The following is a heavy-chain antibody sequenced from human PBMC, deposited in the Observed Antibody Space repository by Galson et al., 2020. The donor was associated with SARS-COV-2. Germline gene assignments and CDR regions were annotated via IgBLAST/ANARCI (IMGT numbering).Heavy chain of an antibody. Sequence: SQASETLSLTCGVYGGAFSGYYWSWTRQPPGKGLEWLGEVSHSGSTNYNPSLKSRVTISVDTSKKQFYLKLSSVTAADTAVYYCARGGRAIVPAGTSTQVRAFWIDPWGQGILVTVSS. J-gene: IGHJ5*02. CDR3: ARGGRAIVPAGTSTQVRAFWIDP. D-gene: IGHD2-2*01. CDR1: GGAFSGYY. V-gene: IGHV4-34*01. CDR2: VSHSGST.